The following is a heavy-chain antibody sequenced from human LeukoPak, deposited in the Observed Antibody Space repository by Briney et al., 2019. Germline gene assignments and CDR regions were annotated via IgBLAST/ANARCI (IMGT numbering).Heavy chain of an antibody. CDR1: GYTFTSYG. J-gene: IGHJ4*02. V-gene: IGHV1-18*01. CDR2: ISAYNGNT. CDR3: ARPRGSGWFGYYFDY. D-gene: IGHD6-19*01. Sequence: ASVKVSCKASGYTFTSYGISWVRQAPGQGLEWMGWISAYNGNTNYAQKLQGRVTMTTDTSTSTACMELRSLRSDDTAVYYCARPRGSGWFGYYFDYWGQGTLVTVSS.